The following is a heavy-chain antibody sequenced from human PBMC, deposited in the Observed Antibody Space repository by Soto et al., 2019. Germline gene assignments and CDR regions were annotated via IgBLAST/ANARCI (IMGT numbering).Heavy chain of an antibody. Sequence: EVQLVESGGGLVQPGGSLRLSCSASGFTFSSDRMHWVRQAPGKEREFVSAISGNGGSTYYADSVKCRFTISRENSKHTLYLQMSSLRDEDTAVYYCVKDRRRRGGEYSYGSDYWGQGTLVTVSS. V-gene: IGHV3-64D*06. CDR1: GFTFSSDR. D-gene: IGHD5-18*01. CDR3: VKDRRRRGGEYSYGSDY. J-gene: IGHJ4*02. CDR2: ISGNGGST.